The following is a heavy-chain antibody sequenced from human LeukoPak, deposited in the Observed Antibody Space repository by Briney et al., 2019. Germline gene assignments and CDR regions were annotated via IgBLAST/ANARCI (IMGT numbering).Heavy chain of an antibody. CDR2: IQYDGSNE. CDR1: GFTFSSYG. CDR3: AKDMDV. Sequence: GGSLRLSCAASGFTFSSYGMHWVRQAPGQGLEWVAYIQYDGSNEQYGDSVKGRFSISRDSSKNILYLQMNSLRAEDTAVYYCAKDMDVWGKGTTVTISS. V-gene: IGHV3-30*02. J-gene: IGHJ6*04.